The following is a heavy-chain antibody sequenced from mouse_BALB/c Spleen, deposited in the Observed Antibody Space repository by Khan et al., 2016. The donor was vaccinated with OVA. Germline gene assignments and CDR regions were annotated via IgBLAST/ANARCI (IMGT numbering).Heavy chain of an antibody. V-gene: IGHV9-2-1*01. CDR2: INTETGEP. J-gene: IGHJ4*01. CDR3: ARGGGSYAMDY. CDR1: GYTFTDYS. Sequence: QIQLVQSGPELKKPGETVKISCKASGYTFTDYSMHWVEQAPGKGLKWMGWINTETGEPTYADDFKGRFAFSLETSASTAYLQINNLKNEDTATYCCARGGGSYAMDYWGQGTSVTVSS.